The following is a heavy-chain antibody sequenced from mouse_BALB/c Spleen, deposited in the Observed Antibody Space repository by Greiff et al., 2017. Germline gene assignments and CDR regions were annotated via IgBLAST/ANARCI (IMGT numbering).Heavy chain of an antibody. CDR1: GFSLSRYS. CDR3: ARNDYYYGSSEGWFAY. D-gene: IGHD1-1*01. CDR2: IWGGGST. Sequence: VKLMESGPGLVAPSQSLSITCTVSGFSLSRYSVHWVRQPPGKGLEWLGMIWGGGSTDYNSALKSRLSISKDNSKSQVFLKMNSLQTDDTAMYYCARNDYYYGSSEGWFAYWGQGTLVTVSA. J-gene: IGHJ3*01. V-gene: IGHV2-6-4*01.